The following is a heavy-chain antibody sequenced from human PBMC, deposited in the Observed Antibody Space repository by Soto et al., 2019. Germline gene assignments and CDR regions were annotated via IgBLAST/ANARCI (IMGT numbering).Heavy chain of an antibody. D-gene: IGHD6-19*01. J-gene: IGHJ3*02. CDR3: ARDLPQRIAVAGPGAFDI. V-gene: IGHV1-69*01. CDR2: IIPIFGTA. CDR1: GVTFSSYA. Sequence: QVQLVQSGAEVKKPGSSVKVSCKASGVTFSSYAISGVRQAPGQGPEWMGGIIPIFGTANYAQKFQGRVTITADESTSTAYMELSSLRSEDTAVYYCARDLPQRIAVAGPGAFDIWGQGTMVTVSS.